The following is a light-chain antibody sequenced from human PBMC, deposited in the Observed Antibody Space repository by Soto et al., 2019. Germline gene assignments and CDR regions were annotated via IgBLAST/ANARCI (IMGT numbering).Light chain of an antibody. CDR1: QSVSTY. CDR2: GAS. CDR3: HQYNNWPV. Sequence: VLTMSAATVSLSKGERATLSGRASQSVSTYLAWYQQRPGQAPRLLIYGASTRATGIPARFSGSGSGTEFTLTISSLQSEDFAVYYCHQYNNWPVFGEGSNVDI. V-gene: IGKV3-15*01. J-gene: IGKJ1*01.